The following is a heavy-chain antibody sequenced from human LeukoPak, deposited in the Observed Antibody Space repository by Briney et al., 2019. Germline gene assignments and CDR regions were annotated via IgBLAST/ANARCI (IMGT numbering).Heavy chain of an antibody. V-gene: IGHV3-30-3*01. Sequence: PGGSLRLSCAASGFSFSSYAMHWVRQAPGKGLEWVAVISYDGSNKYYADSVKGRFTISRDNSKNTLYLQMNSLRAEDTAVYYCAKDVTPKFRGVIFGYYYGMDVWGQGATVTVSS. D-gene: IGHD3-10*01. CDR3: AKDVTPKFRGVIFGYYYGMDV. CDR2: ISYDGSNK. J-gene: IGHJ6*02. CDR1: GFSFSSYA.